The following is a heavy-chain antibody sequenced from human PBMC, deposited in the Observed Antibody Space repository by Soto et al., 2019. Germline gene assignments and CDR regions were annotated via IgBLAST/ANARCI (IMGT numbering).Heavy chain of an antibody. J-gene: IGHJ4*02. CDR2: IYSGGST. V-gene: IGHV3-53*01. Sequence: PGGSLRLSCAASGFTFSDYYMSWVRQAPGKGLEWVSVIYSGGSTYYADSVKGRFTISRDNSKNTLYLQMNSLRAEDTAVYYCARDSSPVGLDYWGQGTLVTVSS. CDR3: ARDSSPVGLDY. D-gene: IGHD1-26*01. CDR1: GFTFSDYY.